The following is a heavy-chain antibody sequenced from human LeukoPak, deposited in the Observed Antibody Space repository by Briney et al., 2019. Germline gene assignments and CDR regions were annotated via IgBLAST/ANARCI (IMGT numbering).Heavy chain of an antibody. CDR3: ARESSGWFYLDY. D-gene: IGHD6-19*01. Sequence: GGSLRLSCAASGITFSSYWMHWVRQAPGKGLVWVSRINSDGSSTSHADSVKGRFTISRDNAKNTLYLQMNSLRAEDTAVYYCARESSGWFYLDYWGQGTLVTVSS. V-gene: IGHV3-74*01. CDR1: GITFSSYW. CDR2: INSDGSST. J-gene: IGHJ4*02.